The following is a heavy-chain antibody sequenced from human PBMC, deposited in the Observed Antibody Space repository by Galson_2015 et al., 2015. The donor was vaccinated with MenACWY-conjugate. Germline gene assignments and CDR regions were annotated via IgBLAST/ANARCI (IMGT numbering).Heavy chain of an antibody. V-gene: IGHV4-59*01. D-gene: IGHD1-26*01. Sequence: ETLSLTCTVSGGSISSYYWSWIRQPPGKGLEWIGYIYYSGSTNYNPSLKSRVTISVDTSKNQFSLKLSSVTAADTAVYYCARGGASAYYYYYGMDVWGQGTTVTVSS. CDR2: IYYSGST. CDR3: ARGGASAYYYYYGMDV. J-gene: IGHJ6*02. CDR1: GGSISSYY.